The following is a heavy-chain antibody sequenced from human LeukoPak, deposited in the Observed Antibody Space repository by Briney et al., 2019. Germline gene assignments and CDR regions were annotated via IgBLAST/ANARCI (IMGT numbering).Heavy chain of an antibody. CDR1: GYTFTSYD. J-gene: IGHJ4*02. V-gene: IGHV1-8*02. CDR3: ARLAGRTTYYYDSSGYFDY. D-gene: IGHD3-22*01. Sequence: ASVKVSCKASGYTFTSYDINWVRQATGQGLEWMGWMNPNSGNTGYAQKFQGRVTMTTDTSTSTAYMELRSLRSDDTAVYYCARLAGRTTYYYDSSGYFDYWGQGTLVTVSS. CDR2: MNPNSGNT.